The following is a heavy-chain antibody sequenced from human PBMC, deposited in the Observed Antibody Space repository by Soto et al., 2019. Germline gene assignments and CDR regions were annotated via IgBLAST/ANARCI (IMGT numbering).Heavy chain of an antibody. CDR3: SSLVPDGSSWYYFDY. CDR2: ISAYNGNT. D-gene: IGHD6-13*01. Sequence: ASVKVSCKASGYTFTSYGISWVRQAPGQGLEWMGWISAYNGNTNYAQKLQGRVTMTTDTSTSTAYMELRSLRSDDTAVYYCSSLVPDGSSWYYFDYWGQGTLVTVSS. J-gene: IGHJ4*02. V-gene: IGHV1-18*01. CDR1: GYTFTSYG.